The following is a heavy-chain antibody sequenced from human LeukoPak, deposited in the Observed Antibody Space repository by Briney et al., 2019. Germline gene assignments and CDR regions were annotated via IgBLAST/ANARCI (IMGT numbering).Heavy chain of an antibody. D-gene: IGHD2-8*01. J-gene: IGHJ3*02. Sequence: GASVKVSCKACGYTFTSYYMHWVRQAPGQGLEWMGIINPSGGSTSYAQKFQGRVTMTRDTSTSTVYMELSSLRSEDTAVYYCARTNGSHDAFDIWGQGTMVTVYS. CDR3: ARTNGSHDAFDI. V-gene: IGHV1-46*01. CDR2: INPSGGST. CDR1: GYTFTSYY.